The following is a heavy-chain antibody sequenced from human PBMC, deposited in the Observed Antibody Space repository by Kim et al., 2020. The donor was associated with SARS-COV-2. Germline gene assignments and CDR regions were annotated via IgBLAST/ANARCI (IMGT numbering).Heavy chain of an antibody. CDR2: INTNTGNP. CDR3: AREPSIRYFDWVEQNYGMDV. D-gene: IGHD3-9*01. V-gene: IGHV7-4-1*02. Sequence: ASVKVSCKASGYTFTSYAMNWVRQAPGQGLEWMGWINTNTGNPTYAQGFTGRFVFSLDTSVSTAYLQISSLKAEDTAVYYCAREPSIRYFDWVEQNYGMDVWGQGTTVTVSS. CDR1: GYTFTSYA. J-gene: IGHJ6*02.